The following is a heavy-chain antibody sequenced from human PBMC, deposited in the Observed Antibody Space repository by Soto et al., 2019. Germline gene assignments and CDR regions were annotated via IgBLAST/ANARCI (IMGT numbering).Heavy chain of an antibody. CDR1: GGTFSSYA. CDR3: ASHYSSGWYYYYYGMDV. Sequence: SVKVSCKASGGTFSSYAISWVRQAPGQGLEWMGGIIPIFGTANYAQKFQGRVTITADESTGTAYMELSSLRSEDTAVYYCASHYSSGWYYYYYGMDVWGQGTTVTVSS. CDR2: IIPIFGTA. J-gene: IGHJ6*02. D-gene: IGHD6-19*01. V-gene: IGHV1-69*13.